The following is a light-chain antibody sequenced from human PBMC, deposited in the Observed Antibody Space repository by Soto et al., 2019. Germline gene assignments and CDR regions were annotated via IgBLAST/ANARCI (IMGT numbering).Light chain of an antibody. J-gene: IGKJ1*01. CDR2: WAS. Sequence: DIVMTQSPDSLAVSLGERATINCKSSQSVLYSSNNKNCLAWYQQKPVQPPKLLIYWASTRESGVPDRFSGSGSGTDFTLTISSLQAEDVAVYYCQQYYSFPWTFGQGTKVEIK. V-gene: IGKV4-1*01. CDR1: QSVLYSSNNKNC. CDR3: QQYYSFPWT.